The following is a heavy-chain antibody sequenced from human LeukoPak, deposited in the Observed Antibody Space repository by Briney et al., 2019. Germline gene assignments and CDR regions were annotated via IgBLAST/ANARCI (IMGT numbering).Heavy chain of an antibody. V-gene: IGHV1-2*02. CDR2: INPNSGGT. CDR1: GYTFSGHF. D-gene: IGHD6-19*01. J-gene: IGHJ5*02. Sequence: ASVKVSCKASGYTFSGHFLHWVRQAPGQGLEWMGWINPNSGGTNYAQKFQGRVTMTRDTSISTAYMELSRLRSDDTALYYCARRGTIAVPVSWFDPWGQGTLVIVSS. CDR3: ARRGTIAVPVSWFDP.